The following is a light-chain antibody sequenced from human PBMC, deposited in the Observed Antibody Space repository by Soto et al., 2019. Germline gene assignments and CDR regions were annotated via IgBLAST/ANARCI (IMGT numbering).Light chain of an antibody. J-gene: IGLJ1*01. CDR1: SSDVGGFDH. Sequence: QSVLTQPASVSGSPGQSITISCTGASSDVGGFDHVSWYQQHPGKVPRLLIYDVSSRPSGVSDRFSGSKSGNTASLTISGIQAEDEADYYCNSFTTTNTYVFGTGTKLTVL. CDR3: NSFTTTNTYV. V-gene: IGLV2-14*03. CDR2: DVS.